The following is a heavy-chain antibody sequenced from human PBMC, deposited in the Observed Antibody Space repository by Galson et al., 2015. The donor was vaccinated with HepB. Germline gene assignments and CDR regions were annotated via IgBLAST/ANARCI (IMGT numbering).Heavy chain of an antibody. J-gene: IGHJ3*02. V-gene: IGHV3-9*01. Sequence: SLRLSCAASGFTFDDYAMHWVRQAPGKGLEWVSGISWNSGSIGYADSVKGRFTISRDNAKNSLYLQMNSLRAEDTALYYCAKVTLPDYGDYERVVYDAFDIWGQGTMVTVSS. D-gene: IGHD4-17*01. CDR3: AKVTLPDYGDYERVVYDAFDI. CDR1: GFTFDDYA. CDR2: ISWNSGSI.